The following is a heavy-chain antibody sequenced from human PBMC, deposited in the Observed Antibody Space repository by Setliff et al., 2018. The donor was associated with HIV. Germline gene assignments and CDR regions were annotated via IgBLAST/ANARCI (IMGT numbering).Heavy chain of an antibody. V-gene: IGHV4-61*02. CDR3: ARSYGVGSY. CDR2: IYTSGST. Sequence: PSETLSLTCTVSGGSISSASYYWSWIRQPAGKGLEWIGRIYTSGSTNYNPSLKGRVTISVDTSKNQFSLKLTSVTAADTALYYCARSYGVGSYWGQGTLVTVSS. D-gene: IGHD3-10*01. J-gene: IGHJ4*02. CDR1: GGSISSASYY.